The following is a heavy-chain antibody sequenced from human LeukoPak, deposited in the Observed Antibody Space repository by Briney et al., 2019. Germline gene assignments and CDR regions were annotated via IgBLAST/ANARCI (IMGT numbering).Heavy chain of an antibody. CDR1: GFTFTSYG. J-gene: IGHJ5*02. CDR2: ISAYNGNT. V-gene: IGHV1-18*01. CDR3: ARIIAAASSPVNWFDP. Sequence: PGGSLRLSCAASGFTFTSYGISWVRQAPGQGLEWMGWISAYNGNTNYAQKLQGRVTMTTDTSTSTAYMELRSLRSDDTAVYYCARIIAAASSPVNWFDPWGQGTLVTVSS. D-gene: IGHD6-13*01.